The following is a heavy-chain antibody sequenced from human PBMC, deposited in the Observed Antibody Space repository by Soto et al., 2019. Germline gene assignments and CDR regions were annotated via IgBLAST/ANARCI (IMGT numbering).Heavy chain of an antibody. CDR1: GFTFSTFN. CDR2: ITNSAYT. J-gene: IGHJ4*02. D-gene: IGHD2-8*01. CDR3: GLYDALFFDF. V-gene: IGHV3-21*01. Sequence: EVRLVESGGGLVTPGGSLRLSCAASGFTFSTFNMNWVRQAPGKGLEWVSSITNSAYTSYADSVKGRFTISRDNAKNSLDLQMNSLRAEYTAVYYCGLYDALFFDFGGQGALVTVSS.